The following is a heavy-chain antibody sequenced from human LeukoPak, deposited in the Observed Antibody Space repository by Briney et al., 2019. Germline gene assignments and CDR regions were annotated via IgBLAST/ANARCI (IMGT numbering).Heavy chain of an antibody. CDR1: GFTFSSYE. D-gene: IGHD3-3*01. V-gene: IGHV3-7*01. CDR3: ARETDDYYFDY. CDR2: IKQDGSEK. Sequence: GGSLRLSCAASGFTFSSYEMNWVRQVPGKGLEWVANIKQDGSEKYYVDSVKGRFTISRDNAKNSLYLQMNSLRAEDTAVYYCARETDDYYFDYWGQGTLVTVSS. J-gene: IGHJ4*02.